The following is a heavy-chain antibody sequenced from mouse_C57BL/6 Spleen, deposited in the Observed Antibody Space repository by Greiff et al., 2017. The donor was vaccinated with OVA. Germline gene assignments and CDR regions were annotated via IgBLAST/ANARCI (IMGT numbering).Heavy chain of an antibody. Sequence: QVQLKESGPGILQPSQTLSLTCSFSGFSLSTFGMGVGWTRQPSGQGLEWLAHIWWDDDKSYNTALKSRLTISKDTSKNQVFLKSANVDTSDTATYYCARITTVVEDAMDYWGQGTSVTVSS. CDR3: ARITTVVEDAMDY. D-gene: IGHD1-1*01. CDR1: GFSLSTFGMG. J-gene: IGHJ4*01. V-gene: IGHV8-8*01. CDR2: IWWDDDK.